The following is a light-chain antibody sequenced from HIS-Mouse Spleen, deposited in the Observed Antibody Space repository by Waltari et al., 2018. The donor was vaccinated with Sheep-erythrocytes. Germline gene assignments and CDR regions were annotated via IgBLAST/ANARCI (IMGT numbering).Light chain of an antibody. CDR1: SSDVGSYNL. V-gene: IGLV2-23*01. J-gene: IGLJ3*02. CDR2: EGS. CDR3: CSYAGSSTPWV. Sequence: QSALTQPASVSGSPGQSTTISCTGTSSDVGSYNLVSWYQQHPGKAPKLMIYEGSKRPLGGSNRFAGSKSGNTASLTISGLQAEDEADYYCCSYAGSSTPWVFGGGTKLTVL.